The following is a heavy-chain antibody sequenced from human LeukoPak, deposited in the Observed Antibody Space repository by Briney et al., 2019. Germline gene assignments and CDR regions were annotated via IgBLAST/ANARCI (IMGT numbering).Heavy chain of an antibody. J-gene: IGHJ4*02. CDR2: IYYSGST. D-gene: IGHD1-14*01. Sequence: PSETLSLTCTVSGGSISSGDYYWGWIRQPPGKGLEWIGSIYYSGSTYYNPSLKSRVTISVDTSKNQFSLKLSSVTAADTAVYYCARGRGAGDYWGQGTLVTVSS. CDR3: ARGRGAGDY. CDR1: GGSISSGDYY. V-gene: IGHV4-39*01.